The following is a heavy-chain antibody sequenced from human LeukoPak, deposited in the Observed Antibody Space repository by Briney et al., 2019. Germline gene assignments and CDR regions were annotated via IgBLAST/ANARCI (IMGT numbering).Heavy chain of an antibody. CDR1: GFTFSSYS. V-gene: IGHV3-21*01. Sequence: GGSLRLSCAASGFTFSSYSMNWVRQAPGKGLEWVSSISSSSSYIYYADSVKGRFTIFRDNAKNSLYLQMNSLRAEDTAVYYCARVGRRIFDYWGQGTLVTVSS. CDR2: ISSSSSYI. J-gene: IGHJ4*02. CDR3: ARVGRRIFDY.